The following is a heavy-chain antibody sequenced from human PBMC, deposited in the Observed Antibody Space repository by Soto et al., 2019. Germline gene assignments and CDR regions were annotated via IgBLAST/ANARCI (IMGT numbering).Heavy chain of an antibody. J-gene: IGHJ4*02. CDR1: GYSFTSYW. CDR3: ARVWFGELSNYFDT. Sequence: XESLMISCKGSGYSFTSYWIGWVRQMPGEGLEWMGIIYPGDSDTIYSPSFQGQATISADKSISTAYLQWSSLKASDTAMYYCARVWFGELSNYFDTWGQGTLVTVSS. V-gene: IGHV5-51*01. D-gene: IGHD3-10*01. CDR2: IYPGDSDT.